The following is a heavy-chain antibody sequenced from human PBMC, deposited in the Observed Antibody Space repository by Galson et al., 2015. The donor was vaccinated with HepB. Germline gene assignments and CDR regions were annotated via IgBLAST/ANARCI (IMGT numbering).Heavy chain of an antibody. D-gene: IGHD3-10*01. Sequence: SLRLSCAASGFTFSPYTMNWVRQAPGKGLECISYIISNSNNIYYADSVKGRFTISRDNAKSSLYLQMNSLRAEDTAVYYCARERGGRYMDVWGKGTTVTVSS. CDR2: IISNSNNI. V-gene: IGHV3-48*01. J-gene: IGHJ6*03. CDR1: GFTFSPYT. CDR3: ARERGGRYMDV.